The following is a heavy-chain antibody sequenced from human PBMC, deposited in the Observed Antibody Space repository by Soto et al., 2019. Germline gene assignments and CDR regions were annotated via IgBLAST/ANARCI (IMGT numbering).Heavy chain of an antibody. J-gene: IGHJ4*02. CDR3: ARTLMVYAEFDD. Sequence: QVQLVESGGGVVQPGRSLRLSCAASGFTFSSYAMHWVRQAPGKGLEWVAVISYDGSNKYYADSVKGRFTISRDNSKNTLYLQMNSLRAEDTAVYYCARTLMVYAEFDDWGQGTLVTVSS. V-gene: IGHV3-30-3*01. CDR1: GFTFSSYA. D-gene: IGHD2-8*01. CDR2: ISYDGSNK.